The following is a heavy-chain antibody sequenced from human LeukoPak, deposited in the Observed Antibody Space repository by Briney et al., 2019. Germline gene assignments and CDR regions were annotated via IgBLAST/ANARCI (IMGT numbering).Heavy chain of an antibody. CDR3: ATCSGGSCYLGHAFDI. CDR2: IYYSGST. CDR1: GGSISTSTYY. V-gene: IGHV4-39*01. Sequence: PSGTLSLTCTVSGGSISTSTYYWGWIRQPPGKGLEWIGSIYYSGSTYYNPSLKSRVTISVDTSKNQFSLSLSSVTAADTAVFYCATCSGGSCYLGHAFDIWGQGTMVTVSS. D-gene: IGHD2-15*01. J-gene: IGHJ3*02.